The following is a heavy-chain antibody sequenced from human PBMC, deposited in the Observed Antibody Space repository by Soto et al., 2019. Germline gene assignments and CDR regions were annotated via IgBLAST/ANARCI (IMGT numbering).Heavy chain of an antibody. CDR3: AKDLRGYCSGRSCPCPPDYGMDV. J-gene: IGHJ6*02. V-gene: IGHV3-23*01. D-gene: IGHD2-15*01. CDR2: ISGSGGST. CDR1: GFTFSSYA. Sequence: PGGSLRLSWAACGFTFSSYAMSCVRQAPGKGLEWVSAISGSGGSTYYADSVKGRFTISRDNSKNTLYLQMNSLRAEDTAVYYCAKDLRGYCSGRSCPCPPDYGMDVWRQGNTVTISS.